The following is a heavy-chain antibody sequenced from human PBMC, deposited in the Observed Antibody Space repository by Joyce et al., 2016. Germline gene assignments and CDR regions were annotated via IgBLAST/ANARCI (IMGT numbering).Heavy chain of an antibody. CDR2: ISSISSST. J-gene: IGHJ6*02. Sequence: EVQLVESGGGLVTPGGSLRLSCVGSGFTFSRYTMNWVRQVPGKGLEWVSSISSISSSTYYADSVSGRFTIFRDNAENSLSLDMSSLRVEDTAVYYCARDDGGKGYYFYGLDVWGRGTTVIVSS. V-gene: IGHV3-21*01. CDR3: ARDDGGKGYYFYGLDV. D-gene: IGHD4-23*01. CDR1: GFTFSRYT.